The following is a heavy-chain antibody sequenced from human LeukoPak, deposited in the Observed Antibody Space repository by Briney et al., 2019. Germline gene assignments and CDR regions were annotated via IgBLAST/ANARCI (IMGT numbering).Heavy chain of an antibody. CDR3: SRRRLGCYFDY. J-gene: IGHJ4*02. D-gene: IGHD5-24*01. Sequence: KPSEILSLSCGVYGGSFSGYYWSWIRQPPGKGLEWIGEINPRGSTNYNPSLKSRVTLSADTSKNQFSLTLNSVTAADTAVYYCSRRRLGCYFDYWVQGTLVTVSS. CDR2: INPRGST. CDR1: GGSFSGYY. V-gene: IGHV4-34*01.